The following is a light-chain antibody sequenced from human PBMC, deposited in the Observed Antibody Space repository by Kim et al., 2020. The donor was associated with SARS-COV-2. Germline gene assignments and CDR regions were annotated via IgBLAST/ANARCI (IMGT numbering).Light chain of an antibody. J-gene: IGLJ3*02. CDR1: NSDVGGYNY. CDR3: NSYRSVNTLV. Sequence: QSASVSGSPGQSITISCTGTNSDVGGYNYVSWYQQHPDKAPKLMIYDVHKRPSGVSSRFSGSKSGNTASLTISGLQAEDEAVYYCNSYRSVNTLVFGGGTQLTVL. V-gene: IGLV2-14*01. CDR2: DVH.